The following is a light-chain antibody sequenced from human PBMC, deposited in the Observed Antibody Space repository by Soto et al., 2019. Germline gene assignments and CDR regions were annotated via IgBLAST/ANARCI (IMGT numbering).Light chain of an antibody. CDR1: SGSVSTSHY. V-gene: IGLV8-61*01. Sequence: QTVVTQEPSFSVSPGGTVTLTCGLSSGSVSTSHYPSWHQQTPGQAPRTLIHSTNTRSSGVPDRFSGSILGNKAALTITGAQADDESDYYCVLYMGSGISVFGGGTKVTVL. CDR3: VLYMGSGISV. J-gene: IGLJ3*02. CDR2: STN.